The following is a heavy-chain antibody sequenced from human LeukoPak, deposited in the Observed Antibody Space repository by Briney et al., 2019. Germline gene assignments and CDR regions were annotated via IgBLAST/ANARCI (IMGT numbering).Heavy chain of an antibody. CDR1: GGSVTNYC. Sequence: SETLSLSCTVSGGSVTNYCMSWVRQPPGKGLEWIGYIYYSGSTNYNPSLKSRVAISVDTSKNQFSLKMSSVTAADTAVYYCARGSGWFVYWGQGTLVTVSS. V-gene: IGHV4-59*02. CDR2: IYYSGST. CDR3: ARGSGWFVY. J-gene: IGHJ5*01. D-gene: IGHD2-15*01.